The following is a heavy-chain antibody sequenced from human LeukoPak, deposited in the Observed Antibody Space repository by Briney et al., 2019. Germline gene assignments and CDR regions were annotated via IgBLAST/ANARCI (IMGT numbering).Heavy chain of an antibody. V-gene: IGHV4-39*01. CDR1: GGSFSSYY. Sequence: SETLSLTCAVSGGSFSSYYWGWVRQPPGKGLEWIGSIYYSGSTYYNPSLKSRVTISVDTSKNQFSLKLSSVTAADTAVYYCARLLNWFDPWGQGTLVTVSS. J-gene: IGHJ5*02. CDR2: IYYSGST. CDR3: ARLLNWFDP.